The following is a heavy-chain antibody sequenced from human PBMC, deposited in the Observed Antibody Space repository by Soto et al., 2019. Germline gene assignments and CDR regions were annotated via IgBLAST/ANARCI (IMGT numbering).Heavy chain of an antibody. Sequence: QVPLVQSGAEVKKPGASVKVSCKASGYTFTSYDINWVRQAPGQGLEWMGWMNPNSGNTGYAQKFQGRVTLTRNTSISTAYMELSSLRSEDTSVYYCARLGYSSSLYEYYYYGMDVWCQGTTVTVSS. CDR3: ARLGYSSSLYEYYYYGMDV. J-gene: IGHJ6*02. CDR2: MNPNSGNT. CDR1: GYTFTSYD. V-gene: IGHV1-8*01. D-gene: IGHD6-13*01.